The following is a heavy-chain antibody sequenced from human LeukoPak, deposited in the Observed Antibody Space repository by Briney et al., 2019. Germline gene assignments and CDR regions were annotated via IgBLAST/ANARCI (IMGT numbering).Heavy chain of an antibody. V-gene: IGHV3-48*03. J-gene: IGHJ3*02. D-gene: IGHD6-13*01. CDR2: ISSSGSAK. CDR3: AREGSSGSWYFGAFDI. CDR1: GFTFSNYE. Sequence: GGSLRLSCAASGFTFSNYEMNWVRQAPGKGLEWVSYISSSGSAKHYADSVKGRFTISRDNAKNSLYLQMNSLRAEDTAVYYCAREGSSGSWYFGAFDIWGQGTVVTVSS.